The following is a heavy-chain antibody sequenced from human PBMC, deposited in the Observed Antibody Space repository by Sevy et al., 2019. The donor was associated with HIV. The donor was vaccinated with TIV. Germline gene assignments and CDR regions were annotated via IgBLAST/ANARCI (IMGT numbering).Heavy chain of an antibody. CDR1: GFIFSDFY. CDR3: ARDHVVVEPLANYGMDV. D-gene: IGHD2-2*01. J-gene: IGHJ6*02. Sequence: GGSLRLSCVASGFIFSDFYMSWVRQAPGKGLEWISYISSRGTTIYYADSVKGRFTISRDNAKNSLYLQMNSLTAEDTAVYYCARDHVVVEPLANYGMDVWGQGPRSPSP. V-gene: IGHV3-11*01. CDR2: ISSRGTTI.